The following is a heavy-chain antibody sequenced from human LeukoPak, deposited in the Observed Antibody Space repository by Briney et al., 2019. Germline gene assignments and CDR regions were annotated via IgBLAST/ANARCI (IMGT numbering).Heavy chain of an antibody. CDR3: ARVGYDSSGYIPMDV. CDR2: IYTSGST. Sequence: PSETLSLTCTVSGGSISSYYWSWIRQPAGKGLEWIGRIYTSGSTNYNPSPKSRVTMSVDTSKNQFSLKLSSVTAADTAVYYCARVGYDSSGYIPMDVWGQGTTVTVSS. D-gene: IGHD3-22*01. J-gene: IGHJ6*02. CDR1: GGSISSYY. V-gene: IGHV4-4*07.